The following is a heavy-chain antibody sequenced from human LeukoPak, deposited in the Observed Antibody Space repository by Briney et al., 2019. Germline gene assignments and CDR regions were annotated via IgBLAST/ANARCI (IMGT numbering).Heavy chain of an antibody. CDR1: GFTFTDNW. J-gene: IGHJ3*02. CDR2: IKQDGSEK. CDR3: AREQQLAKNDAFDI. V-gene: IGHV3-7*01. D-gene: IGHD6-13*01. Sequence: PGGSLRLSCAASGFTFTDNWMSWVRQAPGKGLEWVANIKQDGSEKYYLDSVKGRFTISRDNSKNTLYLQMNSLRAEDTAVYYCAREQQLAKNDAFDIWGQGTMVTVSS.